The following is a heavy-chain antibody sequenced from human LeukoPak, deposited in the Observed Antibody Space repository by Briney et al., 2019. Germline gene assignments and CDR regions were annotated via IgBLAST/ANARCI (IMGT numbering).Heavy chain of an antibody. V-gene: IGHV3-23*01. CDR3: ARRGYDILTGYSWYNWFDP. D-gene: IGHD3-9*01. CDR2: ISGSGTTT. CDR1: GFTFSSYA. Sequence: GGSLRLSCAASGFTFSSYAMSWVRQAPGKGLEWVSVISGSGTTTHYADSVKGRFTISREDSKNTLYLQMNSLRVEDTAVYYCARRGYDILTGYSWYNWFDPWGQGTLVTVSS. J-gene: IGHJ5*02.